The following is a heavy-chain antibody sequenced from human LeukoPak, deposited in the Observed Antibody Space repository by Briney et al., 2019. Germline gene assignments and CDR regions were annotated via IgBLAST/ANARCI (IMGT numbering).Heavy chain of an antibody. J-gene: IGHJ3*02. CDR3: ARPGRSSIGWYPAFDI. D-gene: IGHD6-19*01. V-gene: IGHV5-51*01. Sequence: GESLKTSLKGSGYSLTTYWLARGRPMPGKGPGWMGIVYLGDSDTIYSPSFQGQVTISTDRSSPTAYLQWSSLKASDTAMYYCARPGRSSIGWYPAFDIWGQGTMVSVSS. CDR2: VYLGDSDT. CDR1: GYSLTTYW.